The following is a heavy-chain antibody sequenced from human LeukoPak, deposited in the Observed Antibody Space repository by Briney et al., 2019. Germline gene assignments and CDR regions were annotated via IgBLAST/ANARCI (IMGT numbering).Heavy chain of an antibody. CDR2: INPNSGGT. J-gene: IGHJ4*02. Sequence: ASVKVSCKASGYTFTGYYMHWVRQAPGQGLEWMGWINPNSGGTNYAQKFQGRVTMTRDTSISTAYMELCRLRSDDTAVYYCARVYSQVVTAPLFDYWGQGTLVTVSS. CDR1: GYTFTGYY. V-gene: IGHV1-2*02. CDR3: ARVYSQVVTAPLFDY. D-gene: IGHD2-21*02.